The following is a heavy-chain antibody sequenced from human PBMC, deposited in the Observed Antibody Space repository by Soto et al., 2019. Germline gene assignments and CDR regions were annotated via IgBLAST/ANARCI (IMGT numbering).Heavy chain of an antibody. CDR2: IYPGDSDT. Sequence: PGQSLKISCKGSGYSFTSYWIGWVRQMPGKGLEWIGIIYPGDSDTRYSPSFQGQVTISADKSISTAYLQWSSLKASDAAMYYCERNAAPPGGETIKGYYYYGMDVWGQGSTVTVSS. CDR1: GYSFTSYW. J-gene: IGHJ6*02. CDR3: ERNAAPPGGETIKGYYYYGMDV. D-gene: IGHD3-16*01. V-gene: IGHV5-51*01.